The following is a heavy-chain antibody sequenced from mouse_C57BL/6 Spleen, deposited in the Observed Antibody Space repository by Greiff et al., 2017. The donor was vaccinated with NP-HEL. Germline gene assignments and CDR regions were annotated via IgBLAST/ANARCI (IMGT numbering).Heavy chain of an antibody. CDR2: IYPGDGDT. D-gene: IGHD1-1*01. J-gene: IGHJ2*01. V-gene: IGHV1-80*01. CDR3: ARGATVAGYYFDY. Sequence: VQLQQSGAELVKPGASVKISCKASGYAFSSYWMNWVKQRPGKGLEWIGQIYPGDGDTNYNGKFKGKATLTADKSSSTAYMQLSSLTSEDSAVYFCARGATVAGYYFDYLGQGTTLTVSS. CDR1: GYAFSSYW.